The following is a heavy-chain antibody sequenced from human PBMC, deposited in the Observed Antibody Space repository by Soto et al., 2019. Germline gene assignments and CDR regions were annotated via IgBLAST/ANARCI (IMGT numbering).Heavy chain of an antibody. D-gene: IGHD3-3*01. Sequence: ASVKVSCKASGYTFTSYDINWVRQATGQGLEWMGWMNPNSGNTGYAQKFQGRVTMTRNTSISTAYMELSSLRSEDTAVYYCARGSYYDFWSGYYYYYYYMDVWGKGTTVTVSS. V-gene: IGHV1-8*01. CDR2: MNPNSGNT. J-gene: IGHJ6*03. CDR1: GYTFTSYD. CDR3: ARGSYYDFWSGYYYYYYYMDV.